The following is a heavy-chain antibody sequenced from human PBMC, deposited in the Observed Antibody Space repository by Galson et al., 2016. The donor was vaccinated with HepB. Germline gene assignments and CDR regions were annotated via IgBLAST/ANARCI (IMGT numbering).Heavy chain of an antibody. V-gene: IGHV3-9*01. D-gene: IGHD6-13*01. CDR3: AKDRRAGFGSSWFYFDS. CDR1: GLTFGDYA. J-gene: IGHJ4*02. CDR2: INWNGGSI. Sequence: SLRLSCAVSGLTFGDYAMHWVRQAPGKGLEWVSGINWNGGSIEYADSLKGRFTVSRDGAKNSLYLQMNSLRPEDTALYYCAKDRRAGFGSSWFYFDSWGQGTLVTVSS.